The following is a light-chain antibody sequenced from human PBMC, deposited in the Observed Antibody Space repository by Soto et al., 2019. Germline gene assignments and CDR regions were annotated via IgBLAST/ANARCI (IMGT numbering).Light chain of an antibody. V-gene: IGKV3-15*01. CDR2: GAS. J-gene: IGKJ1*01. Sequence: EIVMTQSPATLSVSPGERATLSCRASRGVSGNLAWYQQKPGQAPRLLIYGASTRATGIPARFSGSGSGTEFTLTISSLQSEDFAVYYCQQYNIWPPWTFGQGTKVEVK. CDR3: QQYNIWPPWT. CDR1: RGVSGN.